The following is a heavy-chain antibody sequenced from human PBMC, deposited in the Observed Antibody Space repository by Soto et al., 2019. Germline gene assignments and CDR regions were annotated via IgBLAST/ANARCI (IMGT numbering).Heavy chain of an antibody. J-gene: IGHJ4*02. V-gene: IGHV3-64D*06. CDR2: ISSNGGST. CDR3: VKDQGGYSGYVFDY. D-gene: IGHD5-12*01. Sequence: AGGSLRLSCSASGFTFSSYAMHWVRQAPGKGLEYVSAISSNGGSTYYVDSVKGRFTISRDNSKNTLYLQMSSLRAEDTAVYYCVKDQGGYSGYVFDYWGQGTLVTVS. CDR1: GFTFSSYA.